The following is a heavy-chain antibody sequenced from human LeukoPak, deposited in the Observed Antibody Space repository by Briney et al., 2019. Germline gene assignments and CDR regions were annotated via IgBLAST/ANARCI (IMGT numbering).Heavy chain of an antibody. CDR3: ARRVTIFGVVTRYYFDY. D-gene: IGHD3-3*01. CDR1: GGSFSGYY. J-gene: IGHJ4*02. V-gene: IGHV4-34*01. CDR2: INHSGST. Sequence: LETLSLTCAVYGGSFSGYYWSWIRQPPGKGLEWIGEINHSGSTNYNPSLKSRVTISVDTSKNQFSLKLSSVTAADTAVYYCARRVTIFGVVTRYYFDYWGQGTLATVSS.